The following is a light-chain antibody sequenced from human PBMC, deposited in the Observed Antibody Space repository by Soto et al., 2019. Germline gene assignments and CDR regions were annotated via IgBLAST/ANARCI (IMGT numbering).Light chain of an antibody. J-gene: IGKJ1*01. CDR1: QTVTNH. CDR3: QNYNGPPWT. Sequence: EIVLTQSPATLSLSPGGRATLSCRASQTVTNHLAWYQQKAGQAPRLLIFDASTRASGIPPRFSGSGSGTDFTLTITGLQPDDFATYYCQNYNGPPWTFGQGTKVEIQ. V-gene: IGKV3-11*01. CDR2: DAS.